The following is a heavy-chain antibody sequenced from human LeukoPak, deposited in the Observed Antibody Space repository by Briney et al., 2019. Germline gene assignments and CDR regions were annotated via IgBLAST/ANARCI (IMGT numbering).Heavy chain of an antibody. CDR2: IYYSGTS. Sequence: SETLSLTCTVSGGSISGYYWGWIRQPPGKGLEWVGYIYYSGTSNYNRSLRSRVTISVDTSKNQFSLKLSSVTAADTAVYYCARRSDDYGDYGFDYWGQGTLVTVSS. J-gene: IGHJ4*02. CDR1: GGSISGYY. CDR3: ARRSDDYGDYGFDY. V-gene: IGHV4-59*08. D-gene: IGHD4-17*01.